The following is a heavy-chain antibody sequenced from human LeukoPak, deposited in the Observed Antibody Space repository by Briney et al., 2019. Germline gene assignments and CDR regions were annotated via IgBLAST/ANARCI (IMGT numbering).Heavy chain of an antibody. J-gene: IGHJ4*02. CDR2: INQDGSEK. D-gene: IGHD6-13*01. Sequence: GGSLRLSCGASGFTFDDYWMSWVRQAPGQGLEWVANINQDGSEKYYLDSAKGRFTISRDNAKNTLYLQMNSLRAEDTAVYYCGRGGKVEQLVLARWGQGSLVTVSS. V-gene: IGHV3-7*01. CDR1: GFTFDDYW. CDR3: GRGGKVEQLVLAR.